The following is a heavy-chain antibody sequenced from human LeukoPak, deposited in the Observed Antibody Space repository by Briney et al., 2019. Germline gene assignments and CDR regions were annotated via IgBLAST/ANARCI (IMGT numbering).Heavy chain of an antibody. CDR2: IYYSGST. CDR1: GGSITSYY. Sequence: SETLSLTCTVSGGSITSYYWSWIRQPPRKGLEWIGYIYYSGSTNYNPSLKSRLTISVDASKNHFSLKLSSVTATDTAVYYCASLTTVTQGYFDSWGQGTLVTVSS. D-gene: IGHD4-17*01. J-gene: IGHJ4*02. CDR3: ASLTTVTQGYFDS. V-gene: IGHV4-59*08.